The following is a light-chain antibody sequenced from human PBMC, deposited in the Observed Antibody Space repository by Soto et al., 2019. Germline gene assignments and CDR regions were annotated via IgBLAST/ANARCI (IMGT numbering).Light chain of an antibody. V-gene: IGLV2-23*01. CDR1: SSDVGSYKF. CDR3: CSYAGSYTYV. CDR2: EGS. Sequence: QSALTQPASVSGSPGQSITISCTGTSSDVGSYKFVSWYQQHPGKAPKLMIYEGSKRPSGVSNRFSGSKSGNTASLTISGLQAEDESDYYCCSYAGSYTYVFGTGTKLTVL. J-gene: IGLJ1*01.